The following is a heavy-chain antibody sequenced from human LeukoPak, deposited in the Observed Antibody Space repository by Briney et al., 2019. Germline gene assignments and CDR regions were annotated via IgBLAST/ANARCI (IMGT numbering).Heavy chain of an antibody. CDR1: GFTFSSYS. J-gene: IGHJ6*03. Sequence: GGSLRLSCAASGFTFSSYSMNWVRQAPGKGLEWVSVIYSGGSTYYADSVKGRFTISRDNSKNTLYLQMNSLRAEDTAVYYCARERSYGDYVFAENYYYMDVWGKGTTVTVSS. V-gene: IGHV3-53*01. D-gene: IGHD4-17*01. CDR2: IYSGGST. CDR3: ARERSYGDYVFAENYYYMDV.